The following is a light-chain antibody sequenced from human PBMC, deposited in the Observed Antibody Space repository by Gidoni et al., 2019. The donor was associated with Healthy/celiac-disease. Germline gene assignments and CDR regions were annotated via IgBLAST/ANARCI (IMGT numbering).Light chain of an antibody. J-gene: IGLJ3*02. CDR3: MIWHSSAWV. Sequence: QAVLTQPASFSPPPEASASLTRTLRSGINVGTYRIYWYQQKPGSPPQYLLRYKSDSDKQQGSGVPSRFSGSKDASANAGILLISGLQSEDEADYYCMIWHSSAWVFGGGTKLTVL. CDR1: SGINVGTYR. CDR2: YKSDSDK. V-gene: IGLV5-45*01.